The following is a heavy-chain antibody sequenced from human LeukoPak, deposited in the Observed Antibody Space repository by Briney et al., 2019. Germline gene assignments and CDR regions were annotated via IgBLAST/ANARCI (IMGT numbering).Heavy chain of an antibody. CDR3: ARENNWNYLRHFDY. J-gene: IGHJ4*02. Sequence: SETLSLTCTVSGDSINSGNSHWTWIRQPPGKGLEWIGYIYYSGSTYYNPSLKSRVTISVDTSKNQFSLKLSSVTAADTAVYYCARENNWNYLRHFDYWGQGTLVTVSS. V-gene: IGHV4-30-4*01. CDR2: IYYSGST. D-gene: IGHD1-7*01. CDR1: GDSINSGNSH.